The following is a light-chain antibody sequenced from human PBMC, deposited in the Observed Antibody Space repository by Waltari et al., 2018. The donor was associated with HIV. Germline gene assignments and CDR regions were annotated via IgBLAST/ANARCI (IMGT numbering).Light chain of an antibody. CDR2: EVS. J-gene: IGLJ1*01. Sequence: QSGLTQPASVSGSPGQPLTISCTGTPSDVGGYNYVSWYQQHPGKAPKIIIDEVSNRPSWVSNRFSGSKSGNTASLTISGLQPEDETDYYCSSFSSSSTPYVFGTGTKVTVL. CDR1: PSDVGGYNY. CDR3: SSFSSSSTPYV. V-gene: IGLV2-14*01.